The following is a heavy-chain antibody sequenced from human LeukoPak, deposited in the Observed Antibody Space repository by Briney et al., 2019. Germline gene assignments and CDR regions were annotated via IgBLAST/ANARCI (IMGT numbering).Heavy chain of an antibody. Sequence: GGSLRLSCAASGFTVSSNYMSWVRQAPGKGLEWVSVIYSGGSTYYADSVKGRFTISRDNSKNTLYLQMNSLRAEDTAVYYCARDGPYFYDSSGYQYAQDAFDIWGQGTMVTVSS. CDR2: IYSGGST. V-gene: IGHV3-53*01. CDR3: ARDGPYFYDSSGYQYAQDAFDI. CDR1: GFTVSSNY. J-gene: IGHJ3*02. D-gene: IGHD3-22*01.